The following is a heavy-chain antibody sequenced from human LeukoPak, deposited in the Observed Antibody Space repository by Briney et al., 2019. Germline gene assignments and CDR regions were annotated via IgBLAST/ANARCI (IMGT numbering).Heavy chain of an antibody. CDR3: ARIPPLYCSTSSCYSRSFDF. Sequence: TTSETLSLTCAIYSESFSGYFWSWIRQPPGKGLEWIGSFYYSGATYYNPSLKSRVTISEDTSVNQFSLRLSSVTAADTAVYYCARIPPLYCSTSSCYSRSFDFWGQGILVTVSS. CDR2: FYYSGAT. V-gene: IGHV4-34*01. CDR1: SESFSGYF. J-gene: IGHJ4*02. D-gene: IGHD2-2*02.